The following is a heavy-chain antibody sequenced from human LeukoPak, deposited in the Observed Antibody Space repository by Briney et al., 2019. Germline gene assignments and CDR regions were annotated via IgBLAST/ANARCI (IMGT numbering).Heavy chain of an antibody. CDR3: ARGPPELESFCSWFDP. D-gene: IGHD1-1*01. V-gene: IGHV1-69*06. J-gene: IGHJ5*02. CDR1: GGTLSSYA. CDR2: IIPIFGTA. Sequence: GASVKVSCKASGGTLSSYAISWVRQAPGQGLEWMGGIIPIFGTANYAQKFQGRVTITADKSTSTAYMELSSLRSEDTAVYYCARGPPELESFCSWFDPWGQGTLVTVSS.